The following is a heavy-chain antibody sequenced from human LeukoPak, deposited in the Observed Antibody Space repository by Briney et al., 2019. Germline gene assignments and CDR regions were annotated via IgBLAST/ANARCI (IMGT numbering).Heavy chain of an antibody. V-gene: IGHV1-18*01. D-gene: IGHD5-18*01. Sequence: ASVKVSCKASGYTFTSYDINWVRQATGQGLEWMGWISGSTGNTNYAQIVQGRVSMTTDTSTNTAYMELRSLTVDDTAVYYCARSAHLTAPALDYFQHWGQGTPVTVSS. J-gene: IGHJ1*01. CDR3: ARSAHLTAPALDYFQH. CDR1: GYTFTSYD. CDR2: ISGSTGNT.